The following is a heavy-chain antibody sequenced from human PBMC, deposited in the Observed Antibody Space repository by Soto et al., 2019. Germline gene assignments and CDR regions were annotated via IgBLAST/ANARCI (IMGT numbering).Heavy chain of an antibody. D-gene: IGHD3-16*01. V-gene: IGHV1-2*02. CDR3: ARATRGELHFDY. Sequence: QVQLVQSGAEVKKPGASVKVSCKASGYTFTGYYMHWVRQAPGQGLEWMGWINPNSGGTNYAQKSQGRDTMTRDTSISTAYMELSSLRSDDTAVYYCARATRGELHFDYWGQGTLVTVSS. CDR1: GYTFTGYY. J-gene: IGHJ4*02. CDR2: INPNSGGT.